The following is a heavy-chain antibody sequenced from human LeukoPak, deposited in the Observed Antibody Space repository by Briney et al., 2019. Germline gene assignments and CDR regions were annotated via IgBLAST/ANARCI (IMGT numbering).Heavy chain of an antibody. CDR2: IYYSGST. V-gene: IGHV4-39*07. D-gene: IGHD1-26*01. J-gene: IGHJ4*02. CDR1: GGSISSSSYY. CDR3: ARELPLVGASGDYFDY. Sequence: SETLSLTCTVSGGSISSSSYYWGWIRQPPGKGLEWIGSIYYSGSTYYNPSLKSRVTISVDTSKNQFSLKLSSVTAADTAVYYCARELPLVGASGDYFDYWGQGTLVTVSS.